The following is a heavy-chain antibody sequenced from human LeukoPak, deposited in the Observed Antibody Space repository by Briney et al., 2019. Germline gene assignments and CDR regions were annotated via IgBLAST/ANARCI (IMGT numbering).Heavy chain of an antibody. V-gene: IGHV1-18*01. CDR3: ARSGRGTYYYFDL. Sequence: ASVKVSCKASGYSFTRYGISWVRQAPGQGPEWMGWISGSTGNTNYAQKLQGSVTMTAETSTGTAYMDLRNLRFDDTAVYFCARSGRGTYYYFDLWGQGTLVTVSS. CDR1: GYSFTRYG. CDR2: ISGSTGNT. D-gene: IGHD1-26*01. J-gene: IGHJ4*02.